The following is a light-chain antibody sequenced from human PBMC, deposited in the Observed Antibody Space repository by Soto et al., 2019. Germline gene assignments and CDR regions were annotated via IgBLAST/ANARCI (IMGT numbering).Light chain of an antibody. CDR1: SSDGGGYNY. Sequence: QSALTQPASVSGSPGQSITISCTGTSSDGGGYNYVSWYQQHPGKAPKLMIFEVSNRPSGVSNRFSGSKSGNTASLTISGLQAEDEADYYCSSYTTSSTHWVFGGVIKVNVL. V-gene: IGLV2-14*01. J-gene: IGLJ3*02. CDR3: SSYTTSSTHWV. CDR2: EVS.